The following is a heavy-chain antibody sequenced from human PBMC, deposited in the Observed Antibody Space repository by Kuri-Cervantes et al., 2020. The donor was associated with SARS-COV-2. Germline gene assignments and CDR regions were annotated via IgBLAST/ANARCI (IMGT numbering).Heavy chain of an antibody. Sequence: GESLKISCAASGFTFSSYWMHWVRQAPGKGLVGVSRINSDGSSTSYADSVKGRFTISRDNAKNSLYLQMNSLRAEDTAVYYCARNPRAYGGFDPWGQGTLVTVSS. V-gene: IGHV3-74*01. J-gene: IGHJ5*02. CDR3: ARNPRAYGGFDP. CDR2: INSDGSST. D-gene: IGHD3-10*01. CDR1: GFTFSSYW.